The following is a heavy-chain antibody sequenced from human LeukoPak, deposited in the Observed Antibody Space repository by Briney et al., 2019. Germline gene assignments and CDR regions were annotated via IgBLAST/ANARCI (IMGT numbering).Heavy chain of an antibody. CDR3: ASFYGSGSYYTTGFDY. J-gene: IGHJ4*02. V-gene: IGHV4-39*01. CDR2: IYYSGST. CDR1: GGSISSSSYY. D-gene: IGHD3-10*01. Sequence: PSETLSLTCTVSGGSISSSSYYWGWIRQPPGKGLEWIGSIYYSGSTYYNPSLKSQVTISVDTSKNQFSLKLSSVTAADTAVYYCASFYGSGSYYTTGFDYWGQGTLVTVSS.